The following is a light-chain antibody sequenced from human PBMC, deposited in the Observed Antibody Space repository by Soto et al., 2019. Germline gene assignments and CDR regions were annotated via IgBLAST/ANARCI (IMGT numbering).Light chain of an antibody. J-gene: IGKJ1*01. Sequence: EIVLTQSPGTLSLSPGERATLSCRASQSVSSSYLAWYQQKPGQAPRLLIYGASSRATGIPDRFSGSGSGTDFTLTISRLQTEDFEVSYCQQYGSSWTFGQGTKVDIK. V-gene: IGKV3-20*01. CDR3: QQYGSSWT. CDR2: GAS. CDR1: QSVSSSY.